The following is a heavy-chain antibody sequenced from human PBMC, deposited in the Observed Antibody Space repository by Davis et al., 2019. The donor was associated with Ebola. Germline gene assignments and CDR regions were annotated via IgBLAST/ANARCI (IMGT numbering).Heavy chain of an antibody. CDR3: ARDAGRYSYGYAITF. CDR1: GFTFSSYA. V-gene: IGHV3-30-3*01. D-gene: IGHD5-18*01. J-gene: IGHJ4*02. CDR2: ISYDGSNK. Sequence: PGGSLRLSCAASGFTFSSYAMHWVRQAPGKGLEWVAVISYDGSNKYYADSVKGRFTISRDNSKNTLYLQMNSLRAEDTAVYYCARDAGRYSYGYAITFWGQGTLVTVSS.